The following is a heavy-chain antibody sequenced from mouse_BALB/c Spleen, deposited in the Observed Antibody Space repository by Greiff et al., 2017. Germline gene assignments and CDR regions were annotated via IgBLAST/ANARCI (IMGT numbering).Heavy chain of an antibody. V-gene: IGHV5-12-2*01. D-gene: IGHD2-1*01. CDR2: ISNGGGST. Sequence: EVKVEESGGGLVQPGGSLKLSCAASGFTFSSYTMSWVRQTPEKRLEWVAYISNGGGSTYYPDTVKGRFTISRDNAKNTLYLQMSSLKSEDTAMYYCARLGGNYVDYAMDYWGQGTSVTVSS. J-gene: IGHJ4*01. CDR3: ARLGGNYVDYAMDY. CDR1: GFTFSSYT.